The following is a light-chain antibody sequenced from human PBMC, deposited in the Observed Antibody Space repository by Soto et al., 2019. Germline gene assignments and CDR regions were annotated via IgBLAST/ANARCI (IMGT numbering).Light chain of an antibody. J-gene: IGKJ2*02. Sequence: DIQMTQSPYSLSASVGDRVTITCRASQSIGSYLHWYQRKPRTAPKLLIYAATTLQSGVPSRFSGSGSGTAFTLTISSLQPEDFATYYGQQSYSYVCTFGQGTKLEIK. CDR1: QSIGSY. V-gene: IGKV1-39*01. CDR2: AAT. CDR3: QQSYSYVCT.